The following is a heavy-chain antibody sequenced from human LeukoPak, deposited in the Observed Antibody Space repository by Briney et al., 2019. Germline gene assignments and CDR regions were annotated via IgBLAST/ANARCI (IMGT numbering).Heavy chain of an antibody. CDR2: IRYDGSNK. Sequence: PGGSLRLSCAASGFTFSSYGMHWVRQAPGKGLEWVAFIRYDGSNKYYADSVKGRFTISRDNSKNTLYLQMNSLRAEDTAVYYCAKVALGYTYGAHFDYWGQGTLVTVSS. CDR1: GFTFSSYG. D-gene: IGHD5-18*01. J-gene: IGHJ4*02. CDR3: AKVALGYTYGAHFDY. V-gene: IGHV3-30*02.